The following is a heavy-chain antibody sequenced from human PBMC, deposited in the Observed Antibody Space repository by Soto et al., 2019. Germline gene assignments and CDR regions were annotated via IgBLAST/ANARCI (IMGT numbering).Heavy chain of an antibody. CDR1: GFTFSSYG. CDR2: ISYDGSNK. CDR3: AKDLEDIVVVPAALHYYMDV. J-gene: IGHJ6*03. V-gene: IGHV3-30*18. Sequence: GGSLRLSCAASGFTFSSYGMHWVRQAPGKGLEWVAVISYDGSNKYYADSVKGRFTISRDNSKNTLYLQMNSLRAEDTAVYYCAKDLEDIVVVPAALHYYMDVWGKGTTVTVSS. D-gene: IGHD2-2*02.